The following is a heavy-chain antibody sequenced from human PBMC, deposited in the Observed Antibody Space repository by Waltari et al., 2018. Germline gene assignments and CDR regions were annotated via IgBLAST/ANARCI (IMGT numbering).Heavy chain of an antibody. Sequence: QVQLVQSGAEVKKPGASVTVSCKASGYAFTSYDINWVRQATGQGLEWMGWMNPNSGNTGYAQKFQGRVTMTRNTSISTAYMELSSLRSEDTAVYYCARAITFGGVIVTYYFDYWGQGTLVTVSS. J-gene: IGHJ4*02. V-gene: IGHV1-8*02. CDR3: ARAITFGGVIVTYYFDY. CDR1: GYAFTSYD. CDR2: MNPNSGNT. D-gene: IGHD3-16*02.